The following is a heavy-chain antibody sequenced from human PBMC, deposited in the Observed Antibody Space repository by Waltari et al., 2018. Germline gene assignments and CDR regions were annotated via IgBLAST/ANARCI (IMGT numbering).Heavy chain of an antibody. V-gene: IGHV1-69*01. J-gene: IGHJ4*02. D-gene: IGHD4-17*01. Sequence: QVQLVQSGAEVKKPGSSVKVSCKASGGTFSSYAISWVRQAPGQGLEWMGGIIPIFGTANYAQKFQGRVTITADESTSTAYMELSSLRSEDTAVYYCAGPTPTVTTPGHYSQFDYWGQGTLVTVSS. CDR2: IIPIFGTA. CDR3: AGPTPTVTTPGHYSQFDY. CDR1: GGTFSSYA.